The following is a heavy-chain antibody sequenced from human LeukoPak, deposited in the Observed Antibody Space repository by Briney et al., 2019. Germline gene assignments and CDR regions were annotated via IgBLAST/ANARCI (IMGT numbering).Heavy chain of an antibody. Sequence: SETLSLTCAVSGGSISTAHWWNWVRQSPGKGLEWIGEIYHRGNSNYNPSLKSRVSISVDTSKNQFSLKVTSLTAADTAVYYCARDYQGGYGDKTVDYWGQGTLATVSS. V-gene: IGHV4-4*02. CDR2: IYHRGNS. CDR1: GGSISTAHW. J-gene: IGHJ4*02. CDR3: ARDYQGGYGDKTVDY. D-gene: IGHD5-18*01.